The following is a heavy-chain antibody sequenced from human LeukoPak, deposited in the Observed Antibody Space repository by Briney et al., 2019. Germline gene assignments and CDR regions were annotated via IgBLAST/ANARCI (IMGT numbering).Heavy chain of an antibody. D-gene: IGHD4-17*01. CDR1: GGTFSSYA. CDR2: IIPIFGTA. J-gene: IGHJ4*02. CDR3: AREIFGDYGDYHFDY. Sequence: SVKVSCKASGGTFSSYAISWVRQAPGQGLEWMGGIIPIFGTANYAQRFQGRVTITADKSTSTAYMELSSLRSEDTAVYYCAREIFGDYGDYHFDYWGQGTLVTVSS. V-gene: IGHV1-69*06.